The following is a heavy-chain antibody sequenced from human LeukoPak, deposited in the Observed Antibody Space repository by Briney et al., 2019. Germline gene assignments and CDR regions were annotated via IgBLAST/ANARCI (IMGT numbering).Heavy chain of an antibody. J-gene: IGHJ4*02. D-gene: IGHD3-10*01. CDR1: GFTFDDYG. CDR3: ARLVHITMVRGVIIDVPHFDY. CDR2: ISSSGSTI. Sequence: GGSLRLSCAGSGFTFDDYGMSWVRQAPGKGLEWVSYISSSGSTIYYADSVKGRFTISRDNAKNSLYLQMNSLRAEDTAVYYCARLVHITMVRGVIIDVPHFDYWGQGTLVTVSS. V-gene: IGHV3-48*04.